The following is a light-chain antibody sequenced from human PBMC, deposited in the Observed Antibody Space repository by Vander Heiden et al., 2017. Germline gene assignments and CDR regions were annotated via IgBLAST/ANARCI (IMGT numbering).Light chain of an antibody. CDR2: NDR. CDR1: TVAGQR. CDR3: QTWDQESHLLV. V-gene: IGLV3-21*02. Sequence: SFVLTQPPSVSVAPGQTATLTCGGDTVAGQRVHWSQQRPGQAPVMVIFNDRDRPSRIPERFSGSKSGNTATLTINRVEAGDEAEYYCQTWDQESHLLVFGGGTTLTVL. J-gene: IGLJ2*01.